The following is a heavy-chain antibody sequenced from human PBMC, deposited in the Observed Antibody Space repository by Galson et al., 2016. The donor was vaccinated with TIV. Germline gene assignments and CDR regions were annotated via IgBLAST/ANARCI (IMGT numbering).Heavy chain of an antibody. V-gene: IGHV3-30*04. Sequence: SLRLSCAASGFTFSSYDMFWVRQAPGKGLEWVAFVAYDGSDKNYADSVKGRFIISRDKSKNTLYLQMNSLRPEDTAVYSCARVFASCNFDYWGQGTLVTVSS. CDR3: ARVFASCNFDY. J-gene: IGHJ4*02. D-gene: IGHD3-10*02. CDR2: VAYDGSDK. CDR1: GFTFSSYD.